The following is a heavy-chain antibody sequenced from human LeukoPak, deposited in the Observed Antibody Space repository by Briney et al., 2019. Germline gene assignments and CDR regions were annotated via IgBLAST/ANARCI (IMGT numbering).Heavy chain of an antibody. Sequence: HPGGSLRLSCAASGFTFSSYSMNWVRQAPGKGLEWVSYISSSSSTIYYADSVKGRFTISRDNAKNSLYLQMNSLRAEDTAVYYCARGTTGSFNADHAFDIWGQGTMVTVSS. V-gene: IGHV3-48*01. CDR1: GFTFSSYS. J-gene: IGHJ3*02. CDR2: ISSSSSTI. D-gene: IGHD1-26*01. CDR3: ARGTTGSFNADHAFDI.